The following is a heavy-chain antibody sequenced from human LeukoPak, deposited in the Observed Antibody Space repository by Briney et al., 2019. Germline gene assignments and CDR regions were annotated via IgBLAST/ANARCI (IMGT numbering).Heavy chain of an antibody. CDR1: GFTFYDYA. D-gene: IGHD1/OR15-1a*01. CDR2: ISWNSGSI. V-gene: IGHV3-9*01. Sequence: PGGSLRLSCAASGFTFYDYAMHWVRQAPGKGLEWVSGISWNSGSIGYADSVKGRFTISRDNAKNSLYLQMNSLRPEDTAFYYCAKVPAYEWKNFNYFDYWGQGTLVTVSS. CDR3: AKVPAYEWKNFNYFDY. J-gene: IGHJ4*02.